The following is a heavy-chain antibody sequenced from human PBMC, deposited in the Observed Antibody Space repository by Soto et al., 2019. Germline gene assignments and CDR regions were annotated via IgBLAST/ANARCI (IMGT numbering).Heavy chain of an antibody. D-gene: IGHD2-21*01. V-gene: IGHV3-21*01. Sequence: GGSLRLSCAASGFTFSSYSMNWVRQAPGKGLEWVSSISSSSSYIYYADSVKGRFTISRDNAKNSLYLQMNSLRAEDTAVYYCAWGTGGDLDYFDYWGQGTLVTVSS. CDR2: ISSSSSYI. J-gene: IGHJ4*02. CDR3: AWGTGGDLDYFDY. CDR1: GFTFSSYS.